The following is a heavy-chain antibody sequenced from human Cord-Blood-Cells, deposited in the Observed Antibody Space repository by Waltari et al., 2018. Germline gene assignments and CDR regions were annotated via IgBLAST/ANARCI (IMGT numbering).Heavy chain of an antibody. CDR3: ARDPNSGSYFDY. J-gene: IGHJ4*02. Sequence: QVQLQQWGAGLLKPSETLSLTCAVYGGSFSGYYWSWIRQPPGKGLEWIGEINHSGSTNYNPSLKSRVTISVDTSKNQFSLKLSSVTAADTAVYYCARDPNSGSYFDYWGQGTLVTVSS. D-gene: IGHD1-26*01. CDR2: INHSGST. CDR1: GGSFSGYY. V-gene: IGHV4-34*01.